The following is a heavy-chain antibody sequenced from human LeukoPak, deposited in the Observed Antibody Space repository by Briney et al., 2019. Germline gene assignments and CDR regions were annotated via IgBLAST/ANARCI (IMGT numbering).Heavy chain of an antibody. J-gene: IGHJ3*02. CDR3: ARPHPLAYCGGDCYSGAFDI. CDR2: IIPIFATT. CDR1: GYTFSSYA. Sequence: GASVKVSCKASGYTFSSYAISWVRQAPGQGLEWMGGIIPIFATTNYAQKFQGRVTITADESTSTAYMELSSLRFEDTAVYYCARPHPLAYCGGDCYSGAFDIWGQGTMVTVSS. D-gene: IGHD2-21*01. V-gene: IGHV1-69*13.